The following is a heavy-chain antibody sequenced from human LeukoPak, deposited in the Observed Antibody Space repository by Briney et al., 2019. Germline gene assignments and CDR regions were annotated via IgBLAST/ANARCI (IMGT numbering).Heavy chain of an antibody. V-gene: IGHV3-30-3*01. CDR2: ISYDGSNK. CDR1: GFTFSSYA. CDR3: ARVDTAMVTLFYFDY. Sequence: GGSLRLSCAASGFTFSSYAMHWVRQAPGKGLEWVAVISYDGSNKYYADSVKGRFTISRDNSKNTLYLQMNSLRAKDTAVYYCARVDTAMVTLFYFDYWGQGTLVTVSS. J-gene: IGHJ4*02. D-gene: IGHD5-18*01.